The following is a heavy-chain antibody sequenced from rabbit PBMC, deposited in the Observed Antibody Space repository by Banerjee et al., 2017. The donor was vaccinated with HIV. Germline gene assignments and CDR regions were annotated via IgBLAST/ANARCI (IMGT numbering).Heavy chain of an antibody. CDR3: ARMDTGATFNL. D-gene: IGHD7-1*01. CDR2: INTSSGNT. Sequence: QEQLVESGGGLVKPGASLTLTCKASGFSFSSAYDMCWVRQAPGKGLEWIGCINTSSGNTVYASWAKGRFTISKTSSTTVTLQMTSLTAADTATYFCARMDTGATFNLWGQGTLVTVS. CDR1: GFSFSSAYD. V-gene: IGHV1S45*01. J-gene: IGHJ4*01.